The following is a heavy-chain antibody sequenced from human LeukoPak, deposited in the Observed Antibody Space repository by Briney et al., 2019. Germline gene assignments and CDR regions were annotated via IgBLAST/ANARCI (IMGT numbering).Heavy chain of an antibody. CDR1: GFIFSTYA. J-gene: IGHJ4*02. CDR3: ARAKDGTNILDY. Sequence: GGSLRLSCAASGFIFSTYAMTWVRRAPGKGLEWVSAISGSGGSTYYADSVKGRFTISRDNSENTLYLQMDSLRAEDTAVYYCARAKDGTNILDYWGQGTLVTVSS. CDR2: ISGSGGST. V-gene: IGHV3-23*01. D-gene: IGHD5-24*01.